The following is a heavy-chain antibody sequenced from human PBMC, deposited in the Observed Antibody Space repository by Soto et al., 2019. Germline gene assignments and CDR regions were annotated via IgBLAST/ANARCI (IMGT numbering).Heavy chain of an antibody. CDR2: ISWDGGST. J-gene: IGHJ4*02. V-gene: IGHV3-43*01. CDR3: AMGLRAYYFDY. D-gene: IGHD5-18*01. CDR1: GFTFDDYT. Sequence: VQLVESGGVVVQPGGSLRLSCAASGFTFDDYTMHWVRQAPGKGLEWVSLISWDGGSTYYADSVKGRFTISRDNSKNSLYLQMNSLRTEDTALYYCAMGLRAYYFDYWGQGTLVTVSS.